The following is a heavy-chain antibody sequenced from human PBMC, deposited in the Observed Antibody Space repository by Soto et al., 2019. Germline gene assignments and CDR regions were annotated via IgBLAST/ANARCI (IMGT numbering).Heavy chain of an antibody. CDR2: INPSGGST. J-gene: IGHJ4*02. V-gene: IGHV1-46*01. Sequence: ASVKVSCKASGYTFTSYYMHWVRQAPVQGLEWMGIINPSGGSTSYAQKFQGRVTMTRDTSTSTVYMELSSLRSEDTAVYYCARPTYIVGATIPFDYWGQGTLVTVSS. CDR1: GYTFTSYY. D-gene: IGHD1-26*01. CDR3: ARPTYIVGATIPFDY.